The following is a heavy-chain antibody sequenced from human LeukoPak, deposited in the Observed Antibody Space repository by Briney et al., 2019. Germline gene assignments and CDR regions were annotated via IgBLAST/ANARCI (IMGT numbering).Heavy chain of an antibody. J-gene: IGHJ3*02. Sequence: GESLKISCKGSGYNFTTYWVAWVRHMPGKGLEWMRIIFPGDSDTRYRPSFQGQVTISADKSISTAYLQWSSLKASDTAMYYCARRDYGGTSAAFDIWGQGTMVTVSS. CDR2: IFPGDSDT. CDR1: GYNFTTYW. D-gene: IGHD4-23*01. V-gene: IGHV5-51*01. CDR3: ARRDYGGTSAAFDI.